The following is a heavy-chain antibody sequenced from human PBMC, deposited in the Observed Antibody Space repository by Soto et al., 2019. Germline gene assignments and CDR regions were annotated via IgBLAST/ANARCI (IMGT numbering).Heavy chain of an antibody. Sequence: PSETLSLTCAVSGYSISSGYYWGWIRQPPGKGLEWIGSIYHSGSTYYNPSLKSRVTISVDTSKNQFSLKLSSVTAADTAVYYCARRYYDLDAFDIWGQGXMVTVSS. D-gene: IGHD3-22*01. CDR2: IYHSGST. V-gene: IGHV4-38-2*01. CDR1: GYSISSGYY. CDR3: ARRYYDLDAFDI. J-gene: IGHJ3*02.